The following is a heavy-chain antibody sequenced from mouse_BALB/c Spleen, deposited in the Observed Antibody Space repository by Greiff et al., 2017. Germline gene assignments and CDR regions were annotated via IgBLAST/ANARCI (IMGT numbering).Heavy chain of an antibody. CDR2: ISSGGST. CDR1: GFTFSSYA. Sequence: DVKLVESGGGLVKPGGSLKLSCAASGFTFSSYAMSWVRQTPEKRLEWVASISSGGSTYYPDSVKGRFTISRDNARNILYLQMSSLRSEDTAMYYCARGATTVVATRYAMDYWGQGTSVTVSS. J-gene: IGHJ4*01. D-gene: IGHD1-1*01. CDR3: ARGATTVVATRYAMDY. V-gene: IGHV5-6-5*01.